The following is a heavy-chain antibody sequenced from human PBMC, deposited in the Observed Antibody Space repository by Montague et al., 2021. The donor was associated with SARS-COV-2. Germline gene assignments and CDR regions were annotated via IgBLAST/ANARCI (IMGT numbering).Heavy chain of an antibody. V-gene: IGHV4-4*02. D-gene: IGHD2-15*01. Sequence: SETLSLTCAVSGDSISSRSWWSWVRQSPGKGLEWIADVYHTGSTNYNASLASRVGLSVDKSNNQFSLKVNSVTAADTAMYYCARGVVAAPPVVDYWGRGTLVTVSS. CDR1: GDSISSRSW. J-gene: IGHJ4*02. CDR3: ARGVVAAPPVVDY. CDR2: VYHTGST.